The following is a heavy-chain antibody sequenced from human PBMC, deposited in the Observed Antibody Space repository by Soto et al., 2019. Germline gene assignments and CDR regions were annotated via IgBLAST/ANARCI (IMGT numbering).Heavy chain of an antibody. CDR3: ARDLTIGGFFDT. CDR2: IHYTGRT. D-gene: IGHD3-10*01. CDR1: GGSIRSYY. V-gene: IGHV4-59*01. Sequence: SETLSLTCTVSGGSIRSYYWTWIRRSPGKGLEWIGYIHYTGRTNNNPSLKSRVTMSVDTSKNQFSLKLSSVIAAETAVYYCARDLTIGGFFDTWGQGTLVTVSS. J-gene: IGHJ5*02.